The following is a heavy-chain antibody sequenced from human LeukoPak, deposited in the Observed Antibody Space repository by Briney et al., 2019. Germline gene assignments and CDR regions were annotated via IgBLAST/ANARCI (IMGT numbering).Heavy chain of an antibody. V-gene: IGHV3-21*01. D-gene: IGHD2/OR15-2a*01. CDR3: ARVGDSTSGY. Sequence: GGSLRLSCAASGFTFSSYSMNWVRQAPGKGLEWVSSISSSSSYRYYADSVKGRFTISRDNAENSLYLQMNSLRAEDTAVYSCARVGDSTSGYWGQGTLVTVSS. J-gene: IGHJ4*02. CDR1: GFTFSSYS. CDR2: ISSSSSYR.